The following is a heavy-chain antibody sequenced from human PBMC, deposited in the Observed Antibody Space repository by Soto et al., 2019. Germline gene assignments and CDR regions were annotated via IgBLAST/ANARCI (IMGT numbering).Heavy chain of an antibody. CDR1: GFTFRSFT. CDR2: ISSNSAYI. V-gene: IGHV3-21*01. D-gene: IGHD6-13*01. J-gene: IGHJ5*02. CDR3: TRDASRDSSARGWFDP. Sequence: GGSLRLSCAASGFTFRSFTLNCVRQAPGKGLEWVSTISSNSAYIYYTDALRGRFTISRDNAENSLHLQMNSLRAEDTAVYYCTRDASRDSSARGWFDPWGPGTLVTVSS.